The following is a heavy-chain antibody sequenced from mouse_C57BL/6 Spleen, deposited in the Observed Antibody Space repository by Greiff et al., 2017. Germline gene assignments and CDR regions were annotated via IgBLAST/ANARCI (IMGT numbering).Heavy chain of an antibody. CDR2: ISDGGSYT. D-gene: IGHD2-4*01. Sequence: EVMLVESGGGLVKPGGSLKLSCAASGFTFSSYAMSWVRQTPEKRLEWVATISDGGSYTYYPDNVKGRFTISRDNAKNNLYLQMSHLKSEDTAMYYCARPDDYPFAYWGQGTLVTVSA. V-gene: IGHV5-4*03. CDR3: ARPDDYPFAY. CDR1: GFTFSSYA. J-gene: IGHJ3*01.